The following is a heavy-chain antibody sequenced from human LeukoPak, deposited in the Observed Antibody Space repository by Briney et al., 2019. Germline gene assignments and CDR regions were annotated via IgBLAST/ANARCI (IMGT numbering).Heavy chain of an antibody. CDR1: GFTFSSYG. V-gene: IGHV3-30*18. CDR3: AKELRYSSSIFDY. D-gene: IGHD6-6*01. Sequence: GRSLRLSCAASGFTFSSYGMHWVRQAPGKGLEWVAVISYDGSNKYYADSVKGRFTISRDNSKNTLYLQMNSLRAEDTAVYYCAKELRYSSSIFDYWGQGTLVTVSS. J-gene: IGHJ4*02. CDR2: ISYDGSNK.